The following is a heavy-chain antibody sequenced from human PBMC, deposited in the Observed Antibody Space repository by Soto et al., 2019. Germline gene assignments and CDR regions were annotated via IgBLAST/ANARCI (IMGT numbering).Heavy chain of an antibody. CDR3: AKARPILDYYGSGSDPDYYGMDV. CDR1: GGSFSGYY. D-gene: IGHD3-10*01. CDR2: INHSGST. J-gene: IGHJ6*02. V-gene: IGHV4-34*01. Sequence: SETLSLTCAVYGGSFSGYYWSWIRQPPGKGLEWIGEINHSGSTNYNPSLKSRVTISVDTSKNQFSLKLSSVTAADTAVYHCAKARPILDYYGSGSDPDYYGMDVWGQGTTVTVSS.